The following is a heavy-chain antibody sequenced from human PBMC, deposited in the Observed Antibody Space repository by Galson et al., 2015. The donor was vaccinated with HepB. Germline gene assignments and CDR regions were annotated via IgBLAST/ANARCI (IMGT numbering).Heavy chain of an antibody. CDR3: ARIDSTYAFDI. CDR1: GGSISSYY. CDR2: IYYSGST. J-gene: IGHJ3*02. V-gene: IGHV4-59*08. Sequence: ETLSLTCTVSGGSISSYYWSWIRQPPGKGLEWIGYIYYSGSTNYNPSLKSRVTISVDTSKNQFSLKLSSVTAADTAVYYCARIDSTYAFDIWGQGTMVTVSS. D-gene: IGHD3-22*01.